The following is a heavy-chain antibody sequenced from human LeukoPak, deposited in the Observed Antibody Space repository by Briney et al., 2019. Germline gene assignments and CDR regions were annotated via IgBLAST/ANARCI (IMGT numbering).Heavy chain of an antibody. V-gene: IGHV3-30*03. Sequence: GGSLRLSCAASGFTFRSYGMHWVRQAPGKGLEWVAVISYDGSNKYYADSVKGRFTISRDNSKSTLYLQMNSLRAEDTAVYYCARVEVATSDHIYYYYYMDVWGKGTTVTVSS. CDR3: ARVEVATSDHIYYYYYMDV. J-gene: IGHJ6*03. CDR1: GFTFRSYG. D-gene: IGHD2-21*01. CDR2: ISYDGSNK.